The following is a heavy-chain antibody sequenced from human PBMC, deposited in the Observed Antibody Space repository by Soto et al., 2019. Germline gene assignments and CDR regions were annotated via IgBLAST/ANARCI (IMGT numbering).Heavy chain of an antibody. CDR3: ARDTIYCSGGSCYLPYGMDV. CDR2: ISAYNGNT. J-gene: IGHJ6*02. Sequence: ASVKVSCKASGYTFTSYAMHWVRQAPGQGLEWMGWISAYNGNTNYAQKLQGRVTMTTDTSTSTAYMELRSLRSDDTAVYYCARDTIYCSGGSCYLPYGMDVWGQGTTVTVSS. D-gene: IGHD2-15*01. V-gene: IGHV1-18*01. CDR1: GYTFTSYA.